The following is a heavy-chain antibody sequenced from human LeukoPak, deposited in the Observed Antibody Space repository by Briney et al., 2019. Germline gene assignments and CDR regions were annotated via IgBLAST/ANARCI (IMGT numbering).Heavy chain of an antibody. CDR2: ITPSSSTI. J-gene: IGHJ4*02. D-gene: IGHD1-26*01. V-gene: IGHV3-48*04. CDR1: GFTFSSYS. Sequence: AGGSLRLSCAASGFTFSSYSMNWVRQAPGKGLEWVSYITPSSSTIYYADSVKGRFTISRDNAKNSLYLQMNSLRAEDTAVYYCARETILGSLLHPFDFWGQGTLVTVSS. CDR3: ARETILGSLLHPFDF.